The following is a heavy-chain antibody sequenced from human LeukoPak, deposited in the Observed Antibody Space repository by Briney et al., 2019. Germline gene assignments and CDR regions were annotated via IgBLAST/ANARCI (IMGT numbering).Heavy chain of an antibody. CDR2: TNQDGGVK. CDR3: ARIGYTSSSADY. CDR1: GFTFSDYW. V-gene: IGHV3-7*01. D-gene: IGHD6-6*01. J-gene: IGHJ4*02. Sequence: GGSLRLSCAASGFTFSDYWMSWVRQAPGKGLEWVANTNQDGGVKYFVDSVKGRFTISRDNAKNSLYLQMHSPRVEDTAVYYCARIGYTSSSADYWGQGTLVIVSS.